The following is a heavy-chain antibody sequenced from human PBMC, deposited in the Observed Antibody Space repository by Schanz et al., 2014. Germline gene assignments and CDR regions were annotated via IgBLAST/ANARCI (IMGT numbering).Heavy chain of an antibody. Sequence: QVQLVQSGTQVKKPGASVKVSCKASGYTLSAYSLHWVRQAPGQGLEWMGIVNPSVRGTHFAREFQGRVTVTSDTSTSTVYMELSDLRSEDTDVYYCARGGYSSGWYDRDIAHFDYWGQGTLVTVSS. V-gene: IGHV1-46*01. CDR3: ARGGYSSGWYDRDIAHFDY. CDR2: VNPSVRGT. CDR1: GYTLSAYS. D-gene: IGHD6-19*01. J-gene: IGHJ4*02.